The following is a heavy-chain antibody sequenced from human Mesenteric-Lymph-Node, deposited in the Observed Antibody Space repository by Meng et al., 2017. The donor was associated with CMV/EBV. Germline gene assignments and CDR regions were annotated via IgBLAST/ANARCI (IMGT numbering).Heavy chain of an antibody. CDR3: ARVFYDSSGYNFDY. CDR2: ISSSSSYI. D-gene: IGHD3-22*01. Sequence: GGSLRLSCAASGFTFSSYSMNWVRQAPGKGLEWVSSISSSSSYIYYTDSVKGRFTISRDNAKNSLYLQMNSLRAEDTALYYCARVFYDSSGYNFDYWGQGTLVTVSS. J-gene: IGHJ4*02. V-gene: IGHV3-21*04. CDR1: GFTFSSYS.